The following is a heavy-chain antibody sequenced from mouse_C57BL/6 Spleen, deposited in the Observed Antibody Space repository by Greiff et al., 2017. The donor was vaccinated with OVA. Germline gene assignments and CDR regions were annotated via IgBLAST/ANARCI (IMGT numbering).Heavy chain of an antibody. CDR2: ISSGGDYI. CDR3: TRDRGSSYGYFDY. J-gene: IGHJ2*01. Sequence: DVMLVESGEGLVKPGGSLKLSCAASGFTFSSYAMSWVRQTPEKRLEWVAYISSGGDYIYYADTVKGRFTISRDNARNTLYLQMSSLKSEDTAMYYCTRDRGSSYGYFDYWGQGTTLTVSS. CDR1: GFTFSSYA. D-gene: IGHD1-1*01. V-gene: IGHV5-9-1*02.